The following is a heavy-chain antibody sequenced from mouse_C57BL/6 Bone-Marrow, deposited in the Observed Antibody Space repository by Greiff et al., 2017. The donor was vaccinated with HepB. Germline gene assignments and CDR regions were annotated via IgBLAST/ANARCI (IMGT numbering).Heavy chain of an antibody. CDR2: INYDGSST. CDR1: GFTFSDYY. J-gene: IGHJ4*01. D-gene: IGHD1-1*01. V-gene: IGHV5-16*01. Sequence: EVQVVESEGGLVQPGSSMKLSCTASGFTFSDYYMAWVRQVPEKGLEWVANINYDGSSTYYLDSLKSRFIISRDNAKNILYLQMSSLKSEDTATYYCARDTIYYYGSSYFYYAMDYWGQGTSVTVSS. CDR3: ARDTIYYYGSSYFYYAMDY.